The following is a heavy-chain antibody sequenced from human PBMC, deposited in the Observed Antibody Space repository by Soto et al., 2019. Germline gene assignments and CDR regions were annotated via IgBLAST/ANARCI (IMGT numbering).Heavy chain of an antibody. J-gene: IGHJ4*02. CDR2: ISGSGGST. Sequence: PGGSLRLSCAASGFTFSSYAMSWVRQAPGKGLEWVPAISGSGGSTYYADSVKGRFTISRDNSKNTLYLQMNSLRAEDTAVYYCAEAAYSSGWVDRVNFDYWGQGTLVTVSS. CDR3: AEAAYSSGWVDRVNFDY. D-gene: IGHD6-19*01. CDR1: GFTFSSYA. V-gene: IGHV3-23*01.